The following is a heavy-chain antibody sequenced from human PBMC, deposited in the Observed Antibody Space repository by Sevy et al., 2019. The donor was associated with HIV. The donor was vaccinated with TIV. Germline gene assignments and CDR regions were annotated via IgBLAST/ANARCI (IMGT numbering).Heavy chain of an antibody. D-gene: IGHD5-12*01. CDR2: IYYTGTT. Sequence: SETLSLTCTVSGGSISAYYWTWIRQPPGKRLEYIGYIYYTGTTNYNPSLKGRVTISVDTSKNQFSLKLSSVTAADTAIYYCARAPPVRSGDDSLNWFDPWGQGTLVTVSS. CDR1: GGSISAYY. CDR3: ARAPPVRSGDDSLNWFDP. V-gene: IGHV4-59*01. J-gene: IGHJ5*02.